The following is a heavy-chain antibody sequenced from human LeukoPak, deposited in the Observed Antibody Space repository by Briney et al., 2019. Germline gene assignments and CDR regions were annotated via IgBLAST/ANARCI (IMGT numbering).Heavy chain of an antibody. D-gene: IGHD6-13*01. CDR2: IYTSGST. CDR1: GGSISSYY. Sequence: PSETLSLTCTVSGGSISSYYWSWIRQPAGKGLEWIGRIYTSGSTNYNPSLKSRVTMSVDTSKNQFSLKLSSVTAADTAVYYCAREDRAAAGTWAFDIWGQGTMVTVSS. J-gene: IGHJ3*02. CDR3: AREDRAAAGTWAFDI. V-gene: IGHV4-4*07.